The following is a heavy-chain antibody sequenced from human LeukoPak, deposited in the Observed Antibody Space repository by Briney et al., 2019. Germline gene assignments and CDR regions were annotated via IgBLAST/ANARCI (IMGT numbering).Heavy chain of an antibody. CDR1: GFTFSSYG. V-gene: IGHV3-30*03. CDR2: MSFDGSHT. D-gene: IGHD3-10*01. J-gene: IGHJ6*03. Sequence: GGSLRLSCAASGFTFSSYGMHWVRQAPGKGLEWVAVMSFDGSHTYYADSVKGRFTISRDNAKNSVSLQMNSLRAEDTAVYYCASGSYGSGFYYFYYMDVWGKGTTVTVSS. CDR3: ASGSYGSGFYYFYYMDV.